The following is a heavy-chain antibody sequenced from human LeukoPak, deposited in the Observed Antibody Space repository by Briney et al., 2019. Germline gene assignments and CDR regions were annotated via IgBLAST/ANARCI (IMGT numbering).Heavy chain of an antibody. D-gene: IGHD3-22*01. CDR2: INPSGGST. CDR3: VRDQNHGYGLDY. V-gene: IGHV1-46*01. J-gene: IGHJ4*02. Sequence: ASVKVSCKASGYTFTSYYMHWVRQAPGQGLEWMGIINPSGGSTSYAQKFQGRVTMTRDTSTSTVYMELSSLRSEDTAVYYCVRDQNHGYGLDYWGQGTLVTVSS. CDR1: GYTFTSYY.